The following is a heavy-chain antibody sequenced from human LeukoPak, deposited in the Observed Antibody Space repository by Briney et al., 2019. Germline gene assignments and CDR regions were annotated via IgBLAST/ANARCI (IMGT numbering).Heavy chain of an antibody. V-gene: IGHV1-69*13. CDR3: ARGRYCSGGSCYQRLDY. Sequence: ASVKVSCKASGGTFSSYAISWVRQAPGQGLEWMGGIIPIFGTANYAQKFQGRVTITADESTSTAYMELSSLRSEDTAVYYCARGRYCSGGSCYQRLDYWGQGTLVTVSS. J-gene: IGHJ4*02. D-gene: IGHD2-15*01. CDR2: IIPIFGTA. CDR1: GGTFSSYA.